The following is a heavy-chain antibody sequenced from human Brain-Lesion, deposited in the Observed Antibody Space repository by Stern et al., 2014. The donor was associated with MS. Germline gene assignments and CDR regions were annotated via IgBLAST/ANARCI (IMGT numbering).Heavy chain of an antibody. CDR3: ARGVGDY. D-gene: IGHD3-16*01. CDR2: INRDGSDT. CDR1: GFNFSSYW. Sequence: EVQLVESGGGLVQPGGSLRLSCAASGFNFSSYWVHWVRHFPATGLFWVSQINRDGSDTSYADSVKGRFSISRDNIRNMLYLRMTSLRAEDTAVYYCARGVGDYWGQGARVTVSS. V-gene: IGHV3-74*02. J-gene: IGHJ4*02.